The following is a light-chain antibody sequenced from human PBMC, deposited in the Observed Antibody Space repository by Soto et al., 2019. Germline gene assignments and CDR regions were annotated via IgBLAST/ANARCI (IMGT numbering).Light chain of an antibody. CDR3: QHYYDFPWT. V-gene: IGKV1-5*03. Sequence: DIQMTQSPSTLSASVGDRVTSTCRASQRISHWLAWYQQKPGKAPTLLIFQASSLESGAPSRFSGSGSGTKFTITISSLQPDDFATYYCQHYYDFPWTFGQGTTVEI. CDR1: QRISHW. CDR2: QAS. J-gene: IGKJ1*01.